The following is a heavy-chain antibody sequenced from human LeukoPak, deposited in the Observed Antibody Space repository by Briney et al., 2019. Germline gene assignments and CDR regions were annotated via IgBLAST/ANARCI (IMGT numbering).Heavy chain of an antibody. CDR1: GGSFSGYY. J-gene: IGHJ5*02. D-gene: IGHD2-2*01. CDR2: INHSGST. Sequence: PSETLPLTCAVYGGSFSGYYWSWIRQPPGKGLEWIGEINHSGSTNYNPSLKSRVTISVDTSKNQFSLKLSSVTAADTAVYYCARGLEVYCSSTSCFGRARFDPWGQGTLVTVSS. CDR3: ARGLEVYCSSTSCFGRARFDP. V-gene: IGHV4-34*01.